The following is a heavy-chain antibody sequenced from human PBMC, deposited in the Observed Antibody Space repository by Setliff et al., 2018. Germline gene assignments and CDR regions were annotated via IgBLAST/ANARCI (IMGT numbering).Heavy chain of an antibody. CDR1: GGIINSFS. CDR2: IIPLFETT. Sequence: SVKVSCKASGGIINSFSITWVRQAPGQGLEWMGRIIPLFETTNYVEKFQGRVTITADKSTSTAYMELSRLTSEDTAVYYCALEYSNSSPTVYYYMDVWGKGTTVTVSS. CDR3: ALEYSNSSPTVYYYMDV. J-gene: IGHJ6*03. D-gene: IGHD6-6*01. V-gene: IGHV1-69*06.